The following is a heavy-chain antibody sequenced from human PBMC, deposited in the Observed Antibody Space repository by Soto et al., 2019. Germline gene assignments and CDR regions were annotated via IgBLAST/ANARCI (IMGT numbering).Heavy chain of an antibody. CDR2: IYWDDDK. CDR3: AHSKSSPYYYDSSGCSNWFDP. Sequence: QITLKESGPTLVKPTQTLTLTCTFSGFSLSTSGVGVGWIRQPPGKALEWLALIYWDDDKRYSPSLKSRLTITTKTAKNQVVLTMTTMDPVDTATYYCAHSKSSPYYYDSSGCSNWFDPWVQATLVTVSS. V-gene: IGHV2-5*02. J-gene: IGHJ5*02. CDR1: GFSLSTSGVG. D-gene: IGHD3-22*01.